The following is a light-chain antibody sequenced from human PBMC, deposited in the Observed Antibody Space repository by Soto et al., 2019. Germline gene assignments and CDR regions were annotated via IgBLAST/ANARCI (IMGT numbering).Light chain of an antibody. CDR3: QQYNSYSPT. V-gene: IGKV3-15*01. CDR2: GAS. CDR1: QSVSSN. Sequence: EIVMTQSPATLSVFPGERATLSCRASQSVSSNLAWYQQKPGQAPTLLIYGASARATGIPARFSGSGSGTEFTLTISSLQSEDFATYYCQQYNSYSPTFGQGTKVEIK. J-gene: IGKJ1*01.